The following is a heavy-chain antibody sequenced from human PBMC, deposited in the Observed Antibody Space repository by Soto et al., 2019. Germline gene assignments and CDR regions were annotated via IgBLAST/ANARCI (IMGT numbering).Heavy chain of an antibody. D-gene: IGHD6-13*01. J-gene: IGHJ4*02. CDR2: ISGGGDTT. CDR3: AKESSSTSWYGGWAYFDY. V-gene: IGHV3-23*01. Sequence: GESLKISCAASEFNFSIYAMGWVRQAPGKGLQWVSSISGGGDTTYDADSVKGRFTISRDNSKNTLYLQMNSLRAEDTAVYYCAKESSSTSWYGGWAYFDYWGQGTLVTVSS. CDR1: EFNFSIYA.